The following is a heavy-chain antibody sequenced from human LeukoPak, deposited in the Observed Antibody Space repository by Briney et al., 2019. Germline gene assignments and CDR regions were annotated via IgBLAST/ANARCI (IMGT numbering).Heavy chain of an antibody. CDR3: ARVYSSSSPTDY. V-gene: IGHV4-4*07. CDR1: GGSICGFY. Sequence: PSETLSLTCTVSGGSICGFYWRWIRPPAGKGLVWIGHIYTSESAHSHPSLKSLVTMSVDTSQTPFSLKLTSVTAADTAVYYCARVYSSSSPTDYWGQGTLVTVSS. D-gene: IGHD6-6*01. J-gene: IGHJ4*02. CDR2: IYTSESA.